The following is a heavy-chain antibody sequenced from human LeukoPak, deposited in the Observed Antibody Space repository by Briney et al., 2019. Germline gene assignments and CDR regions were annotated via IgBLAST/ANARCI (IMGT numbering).Heavy chain of an antibody. Sequence: GASVKVSCKASGYTFTGYCMHWVRQASGQGLEWMGWINPISGDTNYARRFQGRVTMTRDRSITTAYMELSSLTSDDTAVYYCSRGTPVDYGDFDAWGQGTQVTVSS. CDR1: GYTFTGYC. J-gene: IGHJ4*02. D-gene: IGHD4-17*01. CDR2: INPISGDT. V-gene: IGHV1-2*02. CDR3: SRGTPVDYGDFDA.